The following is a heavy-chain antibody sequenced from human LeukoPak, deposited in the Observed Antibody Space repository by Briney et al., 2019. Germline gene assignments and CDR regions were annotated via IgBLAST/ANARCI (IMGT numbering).Heavy chain of an antibody. Sequence: SETLSLTCTVSGGSISSGSYYWSWIRQPAGKGLEWIGRIYTSGSTNYNPSLKSRVTISVDTSKNQFSLKLSSVTAADTAVYYCARGTGIAVADKFDYWGQGTLVTVSS. D-gene: IGHD6-19*01. CDR3: ARGTGIAVADKFDY. CDR2: IYTSGST. CDR1: GGSISSGSYY. J-gene: IGHJ4*02. V-gene: IGHV4-61*02.